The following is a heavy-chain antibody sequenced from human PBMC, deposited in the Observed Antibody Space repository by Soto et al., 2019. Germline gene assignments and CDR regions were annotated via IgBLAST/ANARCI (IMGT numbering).Heavy chain of an antibody. J-gene: IGHJ4*02. Sequence: PSETLSLTCTVSGGSISSYYWSWIRQPPEKGLEWIGYIYYSGSTNYNPSLKSRVAISVDTSKNQFSLKLSSVTAADTAVYYCARRWGNGFDYWGQGTLVTVSS. V-gene: IGHV4-59*08. CDR3: ARRWGNGFDY. CDR1: GGSISSYY. CDR2: IYYSGST. D-gene: IGHD3-16*01.